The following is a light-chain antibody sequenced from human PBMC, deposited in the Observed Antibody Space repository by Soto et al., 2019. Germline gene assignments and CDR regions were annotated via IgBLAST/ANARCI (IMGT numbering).Light chain of an antibody. CDR3: QESYNTLTFT. CDR1: QSISNY. V-gene: IGKV1-39*01. J-gene: IGKJ3*01. CDR2: AAS. Sequence: DIQMTQSPSSLSASVGDRVTITCRASQSISNYLYWYQQKPGKAPKLLIFAASNLQSGVPSRFSGSGSGTDFTLTISSLQPEDFATYYCQESYNTLTFTLGPGTKVDIK.